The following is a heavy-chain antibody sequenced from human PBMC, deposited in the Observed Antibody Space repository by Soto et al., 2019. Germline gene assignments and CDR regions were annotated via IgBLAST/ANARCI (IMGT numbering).Heavy chain of an antibody. V-gene: IGHV3-33*01. CDR2: IYYDGNKR. D-gene: IGHD1-1*01. CDR1: GFNFSSFG. Sequence: VGSLRLSCETSGFNFSSFGMHWVRQAPGKGLEWVALIYYDGNKRIYADSVKGRFTISRDNSKNTLFLHMSSLRGEDTAMYYCARPLHGTTSPYYAMDVWGHGTTVTVSS. J-gene: IGHJ6*02. CDR3: ARPLHGTTSPYYAMDV.